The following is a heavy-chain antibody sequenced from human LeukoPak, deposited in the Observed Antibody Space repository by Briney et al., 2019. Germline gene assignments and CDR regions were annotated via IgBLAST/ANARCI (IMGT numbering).Heavy chain of an antibody. CDR1: GFTFNIYE. V-gene: IGHV3-48*03. D-gene: IGHD3-16*01. Sequence: GGSLRLSCAASGFTFNIYEMNWVRQAPGKGLEWVSYISSSGSTIYYADSVKGRFTISRDNARNSLYLQMNSLRAEDTAVYYCARERAGGGGFDYWGQGTLVTVSS. J-gene: IGHJ4*02. CDR3: ARERAGGGGFDY. CDR2: ISSSGSTI.